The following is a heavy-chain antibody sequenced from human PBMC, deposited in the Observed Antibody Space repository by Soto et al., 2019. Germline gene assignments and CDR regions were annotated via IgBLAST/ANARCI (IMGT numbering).Heavy chain of an antibody. D-gene: IGHD3-22*01. J-gene: IGHJ4*02. CDR3: ARGKRDYYDSSGVDY. Sequence: QVQLQESGPGLVKPSQTLSLTCTVSGGSISSGGYYWSWIRQHPGKGLEWIGYIYYSGSTYYNPSLKSRVNISVDTSKNQFSLKLSSVTAADTAVYYCARGKRDYYDSSGVDYWGQGTLVTVSS. CDR1: GGSISSGGYY. V-gene: IGHV4-31*03. CDR2: IYYSGST.